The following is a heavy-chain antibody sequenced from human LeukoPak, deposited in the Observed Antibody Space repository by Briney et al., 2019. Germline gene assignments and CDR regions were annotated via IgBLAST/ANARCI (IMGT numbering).Heavy chain of an antibody. CDR3: TRDRGTYNWFDP. V-gene: IGHV3-73*01. J-gene: IGHJ5*02. CDR2: IDKKDNLYAT. Sequence: PGGSLRLSCAASGFTFSGSAVHWVRQSSGKGLEWVGHIDKKDNLYATAYAESVKCRFTISRDDSKDTAFLHMDSLKTEDTALYYCTRDRGTYNWFDPWGQGTLCTVSS. CDR1: GFTFSGSA. D-gene: IGHD2-15*01.